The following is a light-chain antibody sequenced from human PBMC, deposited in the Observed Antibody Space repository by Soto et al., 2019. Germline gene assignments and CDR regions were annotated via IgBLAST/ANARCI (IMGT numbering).Light chain of an antibody. Sequence: EILLTQSPATLSMSPGERATLSCRASQSVSSLLGWYQQRPGQAPRLLIYDASKRATGIPARCSGSGSATDFNLTISSLEPEDLAVYYCQQRSNLPITFGGGTRVEIK. CDR1: QSVSSL. J-gene: IGKJ4*01. V-gene: IGKV3-11*01. CDR2: DAS. CDR3: QQRSNLPIT.